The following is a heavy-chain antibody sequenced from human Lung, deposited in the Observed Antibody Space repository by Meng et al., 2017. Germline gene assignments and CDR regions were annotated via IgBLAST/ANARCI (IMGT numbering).Heavy chain of an antibody. CDR2: IWYDGSNK. J-gene: IGHJ4*02. Sequence: QVQLVESGGGVVQPGRSLRLSCAASGFTFSSHGLHWVRQAPGKGLEGVAVIWYDGSNKYYADSVKGRFTISRDNSKNTLYLQMNSLRAEDTAVYYCARGRYSSSSAVVDYWGQGTLVTVSS. CDR1: GFTFSSHG. V-gene: IGHV3-33*01. D-gene: IGHD6-13*01. CDR3: ARGRYSSSSAVVDY.